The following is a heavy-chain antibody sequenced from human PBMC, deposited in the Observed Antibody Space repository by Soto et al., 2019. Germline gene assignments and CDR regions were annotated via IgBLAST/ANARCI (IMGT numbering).Heavy chain of an antibody. CDR1: GFTFSSYA. D-gene: IGHD3-22*01. Sequence: GGSLRLSCAASGFTFSSYAMSWVRQAPGKGLEWVSAISGSGGSTYYADSVKGRFTISRDNSKNTLYLQMNSLRAEDTAVYFRAKCQRGKEYYYDNSGYYFDYWGQGTLVNVSS. V-gene: IGHV3-23*01. CDR2: ISGSGGST. CDR3: AKCQRGKEYYYDNSGYYFDY. J-gene: IGHJ4*02.